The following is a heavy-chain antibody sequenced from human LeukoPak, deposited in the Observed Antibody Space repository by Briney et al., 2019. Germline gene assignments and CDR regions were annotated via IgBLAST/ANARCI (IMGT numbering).Heavy chain of an antibody. CDR2: ISKSGDTT. Sequence: GGSLRLSCAASGFTFSSYAVQWVRQAPGKGLEYVSAISKSGDTTYYADSVKGRFTISRDNSKNTLYLQMNSLRAEDTAVYYCAKAPTPYCSGGSCYSGGFDYWGQGTLVTVSS. V-gene: IGHV3-64*04. J-gene: IGHJ4*02. CDR1: GFTFSSYA. CDR3: AKAPTPYCSGGSCYSGGFDY. D-gene: IGHD2-15*01.